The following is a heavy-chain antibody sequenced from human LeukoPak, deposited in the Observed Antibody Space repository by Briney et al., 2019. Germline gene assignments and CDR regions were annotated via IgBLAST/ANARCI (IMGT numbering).Heavy chain of an antibody. CDR3: AKGLERESRLDS. V-gene: IGHV3-23*01. Sequence: PGQSLGLSCDASGFSINTYTMYWVRQAPGQGLEWVSGIRNSDGMTYYADSVRGRFTISTDNSKNTLYLQMNSLRAEDTALYYCAKGLERESRLDSWGQGTLVTVSS. CDR1: GFSINTYT. D-gene: IGHD1-1*01. CDR2: IRNSDGMT. J-gene: IGHJ4*02.